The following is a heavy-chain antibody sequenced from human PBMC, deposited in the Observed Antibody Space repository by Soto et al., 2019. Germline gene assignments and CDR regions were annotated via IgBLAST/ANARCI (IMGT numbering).Heavy chain of an antibody. D-gene: IGHD3-3*01. CDR1: GFTFGDYA. Sequence: GSLRLSCTAAGFTFGDYAMSWFRQATGEGLEWVGFIRSKAYGGTTEYAASVKGRFTISRDDSKSIAYLQMNSLKTEDTTVYYCTRYGGGPYDFWSGPSGWFDPWGQGTLVTVSS. CDR2: IRSKAYGGTT. J-gene: IGHJ5*02. V-gene: IGHV3-49*03. CDR3: TRYGGGPYDFWSGPSGWFDP.